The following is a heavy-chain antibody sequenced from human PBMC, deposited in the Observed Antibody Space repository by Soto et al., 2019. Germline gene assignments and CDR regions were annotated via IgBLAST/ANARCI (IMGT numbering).Heavy chain of an antibody. Sequence: GGSLRRACAGSCFTFSRYGMSWVRQAPGKGLEWVSGISDNGVITNYADSVKGRFTISKDNSRSTGYLQMNSLRVEDTAVYFCAKGGRTWYGFDSWGQGTLVTVS. CDR3: AKGGRTWYGFDS. CDR2: ISDNGVIT. D-gene: IGHD6-13*01. J-gene: IGHJ4*02. CDR1: CFTFSRYG. V-gene: IGHV3-23*01.